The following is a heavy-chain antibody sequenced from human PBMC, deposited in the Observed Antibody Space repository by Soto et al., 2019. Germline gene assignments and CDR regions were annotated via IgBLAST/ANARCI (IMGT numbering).Heavy chain of an antibody. V-gene: IGHV3-23*01. J-gene: IGHJ4*02. CDR1: GFTFSSYA. Sequence: GGSLRLSCAASGFTFSSYAMSWVRQAPGEGLEWVSAISGSARTTHYADSVKGRFTISRDNSKNTLYLQMNSLRAEDTAVYYCAKDWVYCGNSNSPRPDDSWGQGTQVTVSS. D-gene: IGHD6-6*01. CDR2: ISGSARTT. CDR3: AKDWVYCGNSNSPRPDDS.